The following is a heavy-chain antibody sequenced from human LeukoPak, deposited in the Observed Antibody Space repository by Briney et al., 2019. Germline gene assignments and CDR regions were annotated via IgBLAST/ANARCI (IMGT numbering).Heavy chain of an antibody. D-gene: IGHD1-26*01. Sequence: PGGSLRLSCAASGFTFDDYAMYWVRQAPGKGLEWVSGISWNSGSIGYADSVKGRFTISRDNAKNSLYLQMNSLRAEDTALYYCARVGSSVGIRYFDYWGQGTLVTVSS. CDR1: GFTFDDYA. CDR2: ISWNSGSI. J-gene: IGHJ4*02. CDR3: ARVGSSVGIRYFDY. V-gene: IGHV3-9*01.